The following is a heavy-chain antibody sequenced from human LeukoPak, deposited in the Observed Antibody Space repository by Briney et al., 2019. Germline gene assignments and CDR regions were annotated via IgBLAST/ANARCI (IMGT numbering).Heavy chain of an antibody. CDR3: AKDGYCSSTSCYALDDY. CDR1: GFTFSSYA. V-gene: IGHV3-23*01. J-gene: IGHJ4*02. D-gene: IGHD2-2*01. CDR2: ISGSGGST. Sequence: GGSLRLSCAASGFTFSSYAMSWVRQAPGKGLEWVSAISGSGGSTYYADSVKGRFTISRDNSKNTLYLQMNSLRAEDTAVYYCAKDGYCSSTSCYALDDYWGQGTLVTVSP.